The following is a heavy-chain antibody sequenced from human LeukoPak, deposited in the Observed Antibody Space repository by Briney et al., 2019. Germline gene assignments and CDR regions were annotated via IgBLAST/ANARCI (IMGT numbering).Heavy chain of an antibody. CDR3: AREGSSGWYEWFVDY. J-gene: IGHJ4*02. CDR1: VYTFTSYG. Sequence: ASVKVSCKASVYTFTSYGISWVRQAPGQGLEWMGWISAYNGNTNYAQKLQGRVTMTTDTSTSTAYMELRSLRSDDTAVYYCAREGSSGWYEWFVDYWGQGTLVTVSS. D-gene: IGHD6-19*01. V-gene: IGHV1-18*01. CDR2: ISAYNGNT.